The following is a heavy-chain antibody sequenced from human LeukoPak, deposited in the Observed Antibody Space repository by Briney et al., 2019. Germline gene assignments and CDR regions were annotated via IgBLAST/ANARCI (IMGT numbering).Heavy chain of an antibody. CDR3: SRGRLFGDY. D-gene: IGHD2-21*02. Sequence: GGSLRLSCAASGSTFISYDMNWVRQAPGKGLEWVSYISGSGGTIYYADSVKGRFTISRDNAKNSLYLQMNSLGAEDTAVYYCSRGRLFGDYWGQGALVTVSS. CDR1: GSTFISYD. CDR2: ISGSGGTI. J-gene: IGHJ4*02. V-gene: IGHV3-48*03.